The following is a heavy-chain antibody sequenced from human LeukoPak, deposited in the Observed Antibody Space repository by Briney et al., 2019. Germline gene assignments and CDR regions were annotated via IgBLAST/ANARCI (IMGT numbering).Heavy chain of an antibody. Sequence: SETLSLTCTVSGGSISSYYWSWLRQPAGKGLEWIGRIYTSGSTNYNPSLKSRVTMSVDTSKNQFSLKLSSVTAADTAVYYCAREKEQDFYGSGTYYWEPQFDYWGQGTLVTVSS. V-gene: IGHV4-4*07. D-gene: IGHD3-10*01. CDR3: AREKEQDFYGSGTYYWEPQFDY. CDR2: IYTSGST. CDR1: GGSISSYY. J-gene: IGHJ4*02.